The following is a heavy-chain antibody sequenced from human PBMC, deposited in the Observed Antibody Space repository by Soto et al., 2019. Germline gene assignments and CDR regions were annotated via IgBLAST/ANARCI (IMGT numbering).Heavy chain of an antibody. CDR1: GFTLSSYA. V-gene: IGHV3-30-3*01. Sequence: QVQLVESGGGVVQPGRSLRLSCAASGFTLSSYAMHWVRQAPGKGLEWVAVISYDGSNKYYADSVKGRFTISRDNSKNTLYLQMNSLRAEDTAVYYCARGIAVAGPPFDYWGQGTLVTVSS. CDR3: ARGIAVAGPPFDY. J-gene: IGHJ4*02. D-gene: IGHD6-19*01. CDR2: ISYDGSNK.